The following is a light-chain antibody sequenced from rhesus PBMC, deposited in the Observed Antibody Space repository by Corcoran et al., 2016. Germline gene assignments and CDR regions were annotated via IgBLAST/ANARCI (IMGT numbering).Light chain of an antibody. CDR1: QSISSW. J-gene: IGKJ2*01. CDR2: EAS. CDR3: LQYSSSPYS. V-gene: IGKV1-22*01. Sequence: DIQMTQSPSSLSASVGDTVTITCRASQSISSWLDWYQQKPGKAPKLLIYEASSFQSGVPSRFSCSGSGTDFTLTISTIQPEDFATYYCLQYSSSPYSFGQGTKVEIK.